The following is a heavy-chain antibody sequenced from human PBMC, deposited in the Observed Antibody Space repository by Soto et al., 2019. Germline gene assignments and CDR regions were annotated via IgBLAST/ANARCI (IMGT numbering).Heavy chain of an antibody. J-gene: IGHJ3*01. V-gene: IGHV3-53*02. Sequence: EVQLVETGGGLIQPGGSLRLSCAASGFTVSNNYMSWVRQAPGKGLEWVSVIYSVAGGSGTFYADSVKGRFTISRDTSKNTVYLQMNNLRVEDTAVYYCARERSGDIGAFDFWGQGTMVTVSS. CDR3: ARERSGDIGAFDF. CDR2: IYSVAGGSGT. D-gene: IGHD2-15*01. CDR1: GFTVSNNY.